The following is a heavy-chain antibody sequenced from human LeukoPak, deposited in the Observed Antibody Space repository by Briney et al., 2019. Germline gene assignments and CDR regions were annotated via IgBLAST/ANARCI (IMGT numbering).Heavy chain of an antibody. J-gene: IGHJ4*02. V-gene: IGHV3-21*01. D-gene: IGHD4-17*01. Sequence: PGESLRLSCAASGFSFSSYSVNWVRQAPGKGLEWVSSISGGLRYISYADSVKGRFTISRDNAKNSLYLQMNSLRDEDMAVYYCARHYGYFDYWGQGTLVTVSS. CDR1: GFSFSSYS. CDR2: ISGGLRYI. CDR3: ARHYGYFDY.